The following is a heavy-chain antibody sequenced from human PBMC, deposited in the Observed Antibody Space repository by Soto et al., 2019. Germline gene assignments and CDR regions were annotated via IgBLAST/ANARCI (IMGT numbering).Heavy chain of an antibody. J-gene: IGHJ4*02. Sequence: ESGGGVVQPGRSLRLSCAASGFTFSSYAMHWVRQAPGKGLEWVAVISYDGSNKYYADSVKGRFTISRDNSKNTLYLQMNSLRAEDTAVYYCARDSGSGYWGQGTLVTVSS. CDR3: ARDSGSGY. CDR2: ISYDGSNK. CDR1: GFTFSSYA. D-gene: IGHD3-10*01. V-gene: IGHV3-30-3*01.